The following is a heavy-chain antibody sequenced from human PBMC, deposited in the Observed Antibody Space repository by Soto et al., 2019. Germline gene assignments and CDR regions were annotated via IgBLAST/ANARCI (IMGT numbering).Heavy chain of an antibody. V-gene: IGHV1-46*01. CDR1: GFSFSDYF. D-gene: IGHD3-16*01. J-gene: IGHJ4*02. Sequence: GASVKVSCKASGFSFSDYFMHWVRQAPGQGLEWMGIINPSGDSRNYAQKFQGRVTITRDTSTSTVYMDLSSLRYEDTAVYYCARVASYYASSIPVGYFDYWAQGTLVSVYS. CDR2: INPSGDSR. CDR3: ARVASYYASSIPVGYFDY.